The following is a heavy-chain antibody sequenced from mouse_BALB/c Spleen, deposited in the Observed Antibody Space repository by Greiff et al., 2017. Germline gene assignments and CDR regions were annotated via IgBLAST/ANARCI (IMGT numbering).Heavy chain of an antibody. J-gene: IGHJ2*01. V-gene: IGHV1-80*01. CDR1: GYAFSSYW. D-gene: IGHD4-1*01. CDR3: AKLGPPYFDY. CDR2: IYPGDGDT. Sequence: QVQLQQSGAELVRPGSSVKISCKASGYAFSSYWMNWVKQRPGQGLEWIGQIYPGDGDTNYNGKFKGKATLTADKSSSTAYMQLSGLTSEDSAVYFCAKLGPPYFDYWGQGTTLTVSS.